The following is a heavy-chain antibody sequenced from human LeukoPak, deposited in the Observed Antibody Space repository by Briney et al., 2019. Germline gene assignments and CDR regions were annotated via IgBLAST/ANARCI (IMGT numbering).Heavy chain of an antibody. V-gene: IGHV3-11*01. Sequence: PGGSLRLSCAASGFTFSDYYMSWIRQAPGKGLEWASYISSSGSTIYYADSVKGRFTISRDNAKNSLYLQMNSLRAEDTAVYYCARSDGDGYNEYFDYWGQGTLVTVSS. D-gene: IGHD5-24*01. CDR1: GFTFSDYY. CDR3: ARSDGDGYNEYFDY. J-gene: IGHJ4*02. CDR2: ISSSGSTI.